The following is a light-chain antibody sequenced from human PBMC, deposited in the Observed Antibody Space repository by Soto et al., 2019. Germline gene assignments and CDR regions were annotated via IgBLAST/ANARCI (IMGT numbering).Light chain of an antibody. CDR3: SSYAGISTVV. CDR2: DVS. Sequence: QSALTQPASVSGSPGQSITISCTGTSSDVGGYNYVSWYQQHPGKAPKLMIYDVSNRPSGVSTRFSGSKSGNTASLTISGLQAEDEADYYCSSYAGISTVVFGGGTQPTVL. J-gene: IGLJ2*01. CDR1: SSDVGGYNY. V-gene: IGLV2-14*01.